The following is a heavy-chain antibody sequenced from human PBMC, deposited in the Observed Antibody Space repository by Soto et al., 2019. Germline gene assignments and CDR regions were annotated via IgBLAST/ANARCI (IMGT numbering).Heavy chain of an antibody. CDR1: GGSISSYY. V-gene: IGHV4-59*08. CDR2: LYYSGST. J-gene: IGHJ5*02. D-gene: IGHD3-10*01. CDR3: ARQVEFYYDSGSYR. Sequence: PSETLSLTCTVSGGSISSYYWSWIRQPPGKGLEWIGNLYYSGSTDYNPSLKSRVAISVDTSKNQVSLKLSSVTAADTAVYYCARQVEFYYDSGSYRWGQGTLVTVSS.